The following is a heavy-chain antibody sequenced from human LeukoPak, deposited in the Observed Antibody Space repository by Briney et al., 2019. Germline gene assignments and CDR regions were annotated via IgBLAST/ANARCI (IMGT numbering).Heavy chain of an antibody. CDR2: IYYSGGT. V-gene: IGHV4-59*01. CDR3: GTNPFLRWFDP. J-gene: IGHJ5*02. CDR1: GGSISRYY. D-gene: IGHD3-3*01. Sequence: SETLSLTCTVSGGSISRYYWSWIRQPPGKGLEWIGYIYYSGGTNYNPSLKSRVTISVDTSKNQFSLKLSSVTAADTAVYYCGTNPFLRWFDPWGQGTLVTVSS.